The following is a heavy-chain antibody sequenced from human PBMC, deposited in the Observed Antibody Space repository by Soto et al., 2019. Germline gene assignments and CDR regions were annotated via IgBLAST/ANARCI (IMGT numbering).Heavy chain of an antibody. V-gene: IGHV4-34*01. CDR3: ARGRGGEQLVDYYYYGMDV. CDR1: GGFFSGYY. Sequence: PSETLSLTCAVYGGFFSGYYWSWIRQPPGKGLEWIGEINHSGSTNYNPSLKSRVTISVDTSKNQFSLKLSSVTAADTAVYYCARGRGGEQLVDYYYYGMDVWGQGTTVTVSS. D-gene: IGHD6-6*01. CDR2: INHSGST. J-gene: IGHJ6*02.